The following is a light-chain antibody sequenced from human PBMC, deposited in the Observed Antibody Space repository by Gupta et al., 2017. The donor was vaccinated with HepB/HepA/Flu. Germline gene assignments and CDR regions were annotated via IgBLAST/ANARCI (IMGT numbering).Light chain of an antibody. Sequence: QTVVTQEPSFSVSPGGTVTLTCGLSSGSVSTSYFPSWYQLTPGQAPTTLIDSTNTRYSGVPDRGYGSILGNNAALHITGAQAEDEAADYCLVSMGGGIAIFGGGTKLTVL. CDR3: LVSMGGGIAI. CDR2: STN. J-gene: IGLJ2*01. CDR1: SGSVSTSYF. V-gene: IGLV8-61*01.